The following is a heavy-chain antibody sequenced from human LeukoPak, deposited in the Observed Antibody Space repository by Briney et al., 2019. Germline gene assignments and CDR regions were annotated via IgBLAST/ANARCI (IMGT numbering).Heavy chain of an antibody. Sequence: PGGSLRLSCAASGFTFSSYAMHWVRQAPAKGRGWVEFISYDGSNKYYADSVKGRFTISRDNSKNTLYLQMNSLRAEDTAVYYCARDIRDYGDYNWFDPWGQGTLVTVSS. D-gene: IGHD4-17*01. V-gene: IGHV3-30*04. CDR2: ISYDGSNK. CDR3: ARDIRDYGDYNWFDP. CDR1: GFTFSSYA. J-gene: IGHJ5*02.